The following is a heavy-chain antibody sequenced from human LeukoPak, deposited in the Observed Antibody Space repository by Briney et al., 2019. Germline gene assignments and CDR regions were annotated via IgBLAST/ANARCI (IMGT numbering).Heavy chain of an antibody. CDR1: GFTLSSYG. V-gene: IGHV3-30*18. CDR2: ISNDGSDK. D-gene: IGHD2-15*01. CDR3: AKGCSRGSPCYIIDC. Sequence: PGSSLRLSCAASGFTLSSYGMHWVRQAPGKGLEWVAIISNDGSDKKYADSVKGRFTISRDNSKNTLYLQMSGLRAEDTALYYCAKGCSRGSPCYIIDCWGQGTLVTVSS. J-gene: IGHJ4*02.